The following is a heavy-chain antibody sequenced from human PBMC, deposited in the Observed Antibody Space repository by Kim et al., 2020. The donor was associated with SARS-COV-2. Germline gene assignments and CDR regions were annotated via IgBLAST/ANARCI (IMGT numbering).Heavy chain of an antibody. Sequence: SETLSLTCAVYGGSFSGYYWSWIRQPPGKGLEWIGEINHSGSTNYNPSLKSRVTISVDTSKNQFSLKLSSVTAADTAVYYCARGLGSSSFYGYYYGMDVWGQGTTVTVSS. CDR3: ARGLGSSSFYGYYYGMDV. J-gene: IGHJ6*02. CDR1: GGSFSGYY. CDR2: INHSGST. D-gene: IGHD6-6*01. V-gene: IGHV4-34*01.